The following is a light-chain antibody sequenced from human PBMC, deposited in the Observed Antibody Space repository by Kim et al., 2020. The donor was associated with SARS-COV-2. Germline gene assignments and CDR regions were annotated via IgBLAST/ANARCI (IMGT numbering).Light chain of an antibody. V-gene: IGKV1-9*01. CDR1: QVIDNM. CDR3: QQHHTYPIT. J-gene: IGKJ5*01. CDR2: GAS. Sequence: GDRVTITCRASQVIDNMLVWYQQKPGKAPKVLIKGASTLHSGVPSRFSGGGFVTDFTLTINNLQPEDFATYYCQQHHTYPITFGPGTRLEIK.